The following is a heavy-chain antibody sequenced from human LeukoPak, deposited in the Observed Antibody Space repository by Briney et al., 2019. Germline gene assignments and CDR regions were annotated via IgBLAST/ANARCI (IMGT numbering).Heavy chain of an antibody. CDR2: ISWNSGSI. J-gene: IGHJ4*02. CDR1: GFTFDDYA. D-gene: IGHD5-24*01. Sequence: GRSLSLSCAASGFTFDDYAMHWVRQAPGKGLEWVSGISWNSGSIGYADSVKGRFTISRDNAKNSLYLQMNSLRAEDTALYYCAKVGDGYNHGPFDYWGQGTLITVSS. V-gene: IGHV3-9*01. CDR3: AKVGDGYNHGPFDY.